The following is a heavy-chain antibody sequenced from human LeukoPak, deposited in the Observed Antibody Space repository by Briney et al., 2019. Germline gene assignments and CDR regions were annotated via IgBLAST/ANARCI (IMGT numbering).Heavy chain of an antibody. V-gene: IGHV3-48*03. J-gene: IGHJ4*02. CDR3: ARGPAGDPFDH. Sequence: QPGGSLRLSCAASGFTFSTYDMNWVRQAPGKGLEWVSFIGSSGSPIYYADSVKGRFTISRDNAKNSLYLQMSSLRVEDTAVYYCARGPAGDPFDHWGQGTLVTVSS. CDR2: IGSSGSPI. CDR1: GFTFSTYD. D-gene: IGHD3-16*01.